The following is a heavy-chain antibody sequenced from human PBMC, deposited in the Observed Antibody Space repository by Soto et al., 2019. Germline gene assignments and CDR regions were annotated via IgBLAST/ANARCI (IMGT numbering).Heavy chain of an antibody. CDR3: AKDRPSRGGTYHDGTSYYLGDIAFDI. V-gene: IGHV3-23*01. CDR2: IGGSLSFT. J-gene: IGHJ3*02. Sequence: EGQLLESGGGLVPPGGSLRVSCAASGFSFGTYAMSWVRQAPGKGLEWVSSIGGSLSFTYYADSVKGRFTISRDNSRNNLYLQRNSVRGDDTAVYYCAKDRPSRGGTYHDGTSYYLGDIAFDIWGLGTKVTVSS. CDR1: GFSFGTYA. D-gene: IGHD3-22*01.